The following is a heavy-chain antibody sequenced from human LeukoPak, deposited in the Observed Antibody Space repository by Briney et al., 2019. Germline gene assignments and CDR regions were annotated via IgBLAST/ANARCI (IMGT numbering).Heavy chain of an antibody. Sequence: GASVKVSCKASGGTFSSYAISWVRQAPGQGLEWMGGIIPIFGTANYAQKFQGRVTITADESTSTAYMELSSLRSEDTAVYYCARESLGGLCSGGSCYSGVWFDPWGQGTLVTVSS. CDR2: IIPIFGTA. D-gene: IGHD2-15*01. V-gene: IGHV1-69*13. CDR1: GGTFSSYA. CDR3: ARESLGGLCSGGSCYSGVWFDP. J-gene: IGHJ5*02.